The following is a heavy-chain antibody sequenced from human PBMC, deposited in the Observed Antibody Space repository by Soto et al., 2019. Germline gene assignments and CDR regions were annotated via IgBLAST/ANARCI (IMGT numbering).Heavy chain of an antibody. CDR2: INAGYGNT. D-gene: IGHD7-27*01. J-gene: IGHJ4*02. V-gene: IGHV1-3*01. CDR3: ARDTGDGTFDF. CDR1: GYTFSSYA. Sequence: XSVKFSCKASGYTFSSYAMHWVRQAPGQRLEWMGWINAGYGNTKSSQKFQDRVTISRDTSASTAYMELTSLRSEDTAVYYCARDTGDGTFDFWGQGTLVTVSS.